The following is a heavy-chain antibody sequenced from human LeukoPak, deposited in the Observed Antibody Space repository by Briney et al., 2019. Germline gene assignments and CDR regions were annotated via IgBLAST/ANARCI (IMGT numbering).Heavy chain of an antibody. Sequence: PGGSLRLSCAASGFTFSNYAMGWVRQAPGNGLEWVSTSSGNGDNTYYADSVKGRFTISRDNSRNTLYLQMSGLRADDTAVYYCAKFRGIPTTVTQDWGQGTLVTVSS. D-gene: IGHD4-17*01. V-gene: IGHV3-23*01. CDR3: AKFRGIPTTVTQD. CDR1: GFTFSNYA. CDR2: SSGNGDNT. J-gene: IGHJ4*02.